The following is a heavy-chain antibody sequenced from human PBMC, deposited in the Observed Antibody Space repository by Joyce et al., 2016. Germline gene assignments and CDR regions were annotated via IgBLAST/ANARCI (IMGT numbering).Heavy chain of an antibody. V-gene: IGHV3-30-3*01. D-gene: IGHD3-10*01. CDR1: GFNFSAYG. Sequence: QVQLVESGGGVVQPGRSLRLSCSASGFNFSAYGVHWVRQAPGKGLDGVAFMSNDVTKDYYADSVKGRFSLSRDDSKNTVYLHMDSLTVEDTAVYYCARDLKRGYNYNYGMDVWGQGTTVAVSS. CDR2: MSNDVTKD. J-gene: IGHJ6*02. CDR3: ARDLKRGYNYNYGMDV.